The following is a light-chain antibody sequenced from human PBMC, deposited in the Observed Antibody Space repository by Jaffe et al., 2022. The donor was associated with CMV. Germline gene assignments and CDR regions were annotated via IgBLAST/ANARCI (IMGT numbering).Light chain of an antibody. CDR2: KDN. V-gene: IGLV3-1*01. CDR3: QAWDSSLWV. Sequence: SYELTQPPSVSVSPGQTANIPCSGGKLGERFVTWYQQKPGQSPVLVIYKDNKRPSGIPERFSGSNSGNTATLTISGTQAMDEADYYCQAWDSSLWVFGGGTKLTVL. J-gene: IGLJ3*02. CDR1: KLGERF.